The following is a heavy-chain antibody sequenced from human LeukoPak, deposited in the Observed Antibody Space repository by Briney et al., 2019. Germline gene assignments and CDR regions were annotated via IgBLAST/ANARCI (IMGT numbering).Heavy chain of an antibody. V-gene: IGHV3-66*01. CDR3: AKEVSPRVATSLDL. D-gene: IGHD5-24*01. J-gene: IGHJ4*02. CDR1: GFTVSSNY. CDR2: IYSGGST. Sequence: GGSLRLSCAASGFTVSSNYMSWVRQAPGKGLEWVSVIYSGGSTYYADSVKGRFTISRDNSKNTLNLQMNSLRDEDTAVYYCAKEVSPRVATSLDLWGQGTLVTVSS.